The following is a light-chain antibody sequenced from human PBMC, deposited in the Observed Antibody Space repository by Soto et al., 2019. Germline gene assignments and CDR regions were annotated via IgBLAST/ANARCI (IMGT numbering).Light chain of an antibody. CDR1: QSVGSN. V-gene: IGKV3-15*01. Sequence: ERVMTQSPATLSVSPGERATLSCRASQSVGSNLAWYQQKPGQAPRLLIFGASSRATGVPARFSGSGSGTEFTLTINSLQSEDFATYYCQHYNSYSEAFGQGTKVELK. J-gene: IGKJ1*01. CDR3: QHYNSYSEA. CDR2: GAS.